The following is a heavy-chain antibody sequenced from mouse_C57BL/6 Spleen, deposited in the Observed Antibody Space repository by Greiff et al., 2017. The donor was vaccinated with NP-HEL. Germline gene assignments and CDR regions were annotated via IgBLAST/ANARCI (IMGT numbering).Heavy chain of an antibody. V-gene: IGHV1-72*01. CDR1: GYTFTSYW. Sequence: QVQLKQSGAELVKPGASVKLSCKASGYTFTSYWMHWVKQRPGRGLEWIGRIDPNSGGTKYNEKFKSKATLTVDKPSSTAYMQLSSLTSEDSAVYYCAGGYYGSRGYYYDMDYWGQGTSLTVSS. CDR3: AGGYYGSRGYYYDMDY. J-gene: IGHJ4*01. CDR2: IDPNSGGT. D-gene: IGHD1-1*01.